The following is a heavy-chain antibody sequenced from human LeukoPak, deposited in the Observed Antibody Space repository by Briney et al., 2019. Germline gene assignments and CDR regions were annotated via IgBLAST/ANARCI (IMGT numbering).Heavy chain of an antibody. J-gene: IGHJ3*02. CDR1: GASISSSIHY. Sequence: SETLCLTCAVSGASISSSIHYWGWVRQPPGKGLEWIESVYYSGGTYYNPSLESRLTISVDTSNNRLSLKLRSVTAADTAVYYCARHGNIVVLPTTSKAFDIWGQGTMVTVSS. CDR3: ARHGNIVVLPTTSKAFDI. V-gene: IGHV4-39*01. CDR2: VYYSGGT. D-gene: IGHD2-2*01.